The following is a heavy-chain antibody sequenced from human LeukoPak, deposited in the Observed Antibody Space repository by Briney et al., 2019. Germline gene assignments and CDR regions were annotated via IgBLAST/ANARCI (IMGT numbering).Heavy chain of an antibody. CDR3: ARVRTALTTGFDP. J-gene: IGHJ5*02. V-gene: IGHV3-66*01. D-gene: IGHD1-14*01. CDR2: NYSGGST. CDR1: GLTVSISY. Sequence: GASLILSCAASGLTVSISYMSWVRQAPRKGLEWVSANYSGGSTYYADSVKGRFTISRDNSKNTLPLQMNSLGAEDTAVYYCARVRTALTTGFDPWGQGTLVTVAS.